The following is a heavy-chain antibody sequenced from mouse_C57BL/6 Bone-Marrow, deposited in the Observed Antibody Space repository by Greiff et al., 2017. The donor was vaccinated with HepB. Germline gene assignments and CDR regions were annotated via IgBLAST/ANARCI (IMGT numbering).Heavy chain of an antibody. CDR3: ARSGDGSLYYYAMDY. Sequence: VQLKESGPVLVKPGASVKMSCKASGYTFTDYYMNWVKQSHGKSLEWIGVINPYNGGTSYNQKFKGKATLTVDKSSSTAYMELNSLTSEDSAVYYCARSGDGSLYYYAMDYWGQGTSVTVSS. D-gene: IGHD2-3*01. V-gene: IGHV1-19*01. CDR2: INPYNGGT. J-gene: IGHJ4*01. CDR1: GYTFTDYY.